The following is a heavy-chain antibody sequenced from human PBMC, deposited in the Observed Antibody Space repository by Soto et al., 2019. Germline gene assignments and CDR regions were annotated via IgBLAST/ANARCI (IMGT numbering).Heavy chain of an antibody. CDR2: INHSGST. CDR3: ARGGLNYYGSGSYRPSYYYYGMDV. V-gene: IGHV4-34*01. Sequence: SETLSLTCAVYGGSFSCYYWIWIRQPPGKGLEWIGEINHSGSTNYNPSLKSRVTISVDTSKNQFSLKLSSVTATDTAVYYCARGGLNYYGSGSYRPSYYYYGMDVWGQGTTVTVSS. CDR1: GGSFSCYY. J-gene: IGHJ6*02. D-gene: IGHD3-10*01.